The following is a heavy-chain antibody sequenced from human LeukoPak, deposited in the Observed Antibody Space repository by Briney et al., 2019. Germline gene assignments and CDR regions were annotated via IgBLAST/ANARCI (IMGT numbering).Heavy chain of an antibody. CDR2: ISGSGGST. D-gene: IGHD6-13*01. V-gene: IGHV3-23*01. J-gene: IGHJ4*02. Sequence: GGSLRLSCAASGFTFSSYAMSWVRQAPGKGLEWVSAISGSGGSTYYADSVKGRFTISRDNSKNTLYLRMNSLRAEDTAVYYCAKALAHLAAAGKTDYWGQGTLVTDSS. CDR1: GFTFSSYA. CDR3: AKALAHLAAAGKTDY.